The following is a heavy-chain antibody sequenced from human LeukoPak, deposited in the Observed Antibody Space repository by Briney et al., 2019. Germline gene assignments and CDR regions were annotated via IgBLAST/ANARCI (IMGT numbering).Heavy chain of an antibody. CDR3: ARSYSSSLNDY. D-gene: IGHD6-6*01. J-gene: IGHJ4*02. V-gene: IGHV3-21*01. CDR1: GFTVSSNY. CDR2: ISSSSSYI. Sequence: GGSLRLSCAASGFTVSSNYMSWVRQAPGKGLEWVSSISSSSSYIYYADSVKGRFTISRDNAKNSLYLQMNSLRAEDTAVYYCARSYSSSLNDYWGQGTLVTVSS.